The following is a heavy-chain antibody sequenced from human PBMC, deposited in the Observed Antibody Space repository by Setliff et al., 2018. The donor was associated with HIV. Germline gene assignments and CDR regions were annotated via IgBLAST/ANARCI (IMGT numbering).Heavy chain of an antibody. D-gene: IGHD3-22*01. CDR3: AIIRAYYYDSSGQEYFQY. J-gene: IGHJ1*01. CDR1: GYSLTDLS. CDR2: FDPEDGET. Sequence: GASVKVSCKVSGYSLTDLSIHWVRRAPGKGLEWMGGFDPEDGETVYAQKLQGRVTMTEDTSTDTAYMELSSLRSEDTAMYYCAIIRAYYYDSSGQEYFQYWGHGTLVTVSS. V-gene: IGHV1-24*01.